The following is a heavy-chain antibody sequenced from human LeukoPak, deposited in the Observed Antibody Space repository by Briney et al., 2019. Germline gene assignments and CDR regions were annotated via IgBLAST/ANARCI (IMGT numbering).Heavy chain of an antibody. Sequence: GGSLRLSCAASGFTFDDYAMHWVRQAPGKGLEWVSGISWNSGSIGYADSVEGRFTISRDNAKNSLYLQMNSLRAEDTALYYCAKAGYYGDLVSDAFDIWGQGTMVTISS. V-gene: IGHV3-9*01. D-gene: IGHD4-17*01. CDR1: GFTFDDYA. CDR3: AKAGYYGDLVSDAFDI. J-gene: IGHJ3*02. CDR2: ISWNSGSI.